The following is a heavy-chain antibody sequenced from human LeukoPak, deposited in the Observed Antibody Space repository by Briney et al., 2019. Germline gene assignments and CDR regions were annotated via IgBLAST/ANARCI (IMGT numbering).Heavy chain of an antibody. CDR2: INPDNGGS. CDR3: ARGPITAAFDY. V-gene: IGHV1-2*02. J-gene: IGHJ4*02. CDR1: GYAFAGYY. Sequence: GASVKVSCKASGYAFAGYYIHWFRQAPGQGLEWMGWINPDNGGSGDAQKFQSRVTLTRDTSVNTVYMELTRLRSDDTAIYYCARGPITAAFDYWGQGTLVTVSS. D-gene: IGHD5-12*01.